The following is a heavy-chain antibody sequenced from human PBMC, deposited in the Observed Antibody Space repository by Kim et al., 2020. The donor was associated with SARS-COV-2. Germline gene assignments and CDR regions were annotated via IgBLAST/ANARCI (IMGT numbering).Heavy chain of an antibody. CDR3: ARDPMITFGGVIAIGYYY. CDR2: ISYDGSNK. J-gene: IGHJ6*01. D-gene: IGHD3-16*02. Sequence: LSLTCAASGFTFSSYAMHWVRQAPGKGLEWVAVISYDGSNKYYADSVKGRFTISRDNSKNTLYLQMNSLRAEDTAVYYCARDPMITFGGVIAIGYYY. V-gene: IGHV3-30*04. CDR1: GFTFSSYA.